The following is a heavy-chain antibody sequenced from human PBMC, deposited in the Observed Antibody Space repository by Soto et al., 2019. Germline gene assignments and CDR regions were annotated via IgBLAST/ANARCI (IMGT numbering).Heavy chain of an antibody. CDR2: ISYDGSNK. CDR1: GFTFSSYG. D-gene: IGHD6-6*01. J-gene: IGHJ4*02. Sequence: LRLSCAASGFTFSSYGMHWVRQAPGKGLEWVAVISYDGSNKYYADSVKGRFTISRDNSKNTLYLQMNSLRAEDTAVYYCAGEYSSSSGFDYWGQGTLVTVSS. CDR3: AGEYSSSSGFDY. V-gene: IGHV3-30*03.